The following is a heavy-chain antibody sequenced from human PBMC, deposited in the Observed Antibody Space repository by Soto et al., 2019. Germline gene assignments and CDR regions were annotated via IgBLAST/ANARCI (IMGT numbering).Heavy chain of an antibody. J-gene: IGHJ4*02. CDR3: VKGSSSVRPYYFDS. Sequence: GSLRLSCAASGFTFSGSAMSWVRRAPGEGLEWVSAISGGGGSTYYADSVKGRFTISRDNSKNTLYMQMNSLRAEDTAAYYCVKGSSSVRPYYFDSWGQGTLVTVSS. CDR2: ISGGGGST. D-gene: IGHD3-22*01. V-gene: IGHV3-23*01. CDR1: GFTFSGSA.